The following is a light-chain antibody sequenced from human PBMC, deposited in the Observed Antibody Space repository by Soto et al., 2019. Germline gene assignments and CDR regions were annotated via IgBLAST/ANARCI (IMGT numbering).Light chain of an antibody. Sequence: QSVLTQPLSFSGSPGQSVTISCTLTSSDVGGYNYVSWYQQHPGKAPKLMIYDVSKRPSGVPDRFSGSKSGNTASLTISGLQAEDEADYYCCSYAGSYTFVFGTGTKVTVL. CDR3: CSYAGSYTFV. CDR1: SSDVGGYNY. J-gene: IGLJ1*01. V-gene: IGLV2-11*01. CDR2: DVS.